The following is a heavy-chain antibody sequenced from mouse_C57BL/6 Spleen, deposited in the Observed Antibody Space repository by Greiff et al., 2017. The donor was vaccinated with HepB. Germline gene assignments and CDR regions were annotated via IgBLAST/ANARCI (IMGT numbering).Heavy chain of an antibody. CDR3: ARMRAIYDGYYDAMDY. V-gene: IGHV1-63*01. CDR1: GYTFTNYW. J-gene: IGHJ4*01. D-gene: IGHD2-3*01. Sequence: QVQLQQSGAELVRPGTSVKMSCKASGYTFTNYWIGWAKQRPGHGLEWIGDIYPGGGYTNYNEKFKGKATLTADKSSSTAYMQFSSLTSEDSAIYYCARMRAIYDGYYDAMDYWGQGTSVTVSS. CDR2: IYPGGGYT.